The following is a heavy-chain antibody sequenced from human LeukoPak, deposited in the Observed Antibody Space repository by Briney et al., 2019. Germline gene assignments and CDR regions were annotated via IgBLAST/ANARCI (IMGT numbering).Heavy chain of an antibody. Sequence: PGGSLRLSCAASGFTFRKYAMSWVRQAPGKGLEWVSGITGSGGTTFYAHSVKGRFTMSRDNFKDTLSLQMNSLRAEDTAVYYCAKEPTSSYDSSGYYDPWGQGTLVTVSS. D-gene: IGHD3-22*01. V-gene: IGHV3-23*01. CDR2: ITGSGGTT. CDR1: GFTFRKYA. CDR3: AKEPTSSYDSSGYYDP. J-gene: IGHJ5*02.